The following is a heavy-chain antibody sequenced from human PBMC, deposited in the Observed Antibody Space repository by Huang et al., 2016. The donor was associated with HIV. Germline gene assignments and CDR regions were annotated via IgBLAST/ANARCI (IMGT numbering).Heavy chain of an antibody. D-gene: IGHD4-17*01. Sequence: QVRLVQSGSELKTRGASVKISCKTSGYRLASYSVVCLITHWVRRAPEKGRVVIWWVNRMNENSATDQAVTGRCLLSFDTSNNKAYLEINGLESHDNAVYFGGRGGGGGSWQTTLVWIDPWGQGTLISVSS. CDR2: VNRMNENS. V-gene: IGHV7-4-1*02. CDR3: GRGGGGGSWQTTLVWIDP. CDR1: GYRLASYS. J-gene: IGHJ5*02.